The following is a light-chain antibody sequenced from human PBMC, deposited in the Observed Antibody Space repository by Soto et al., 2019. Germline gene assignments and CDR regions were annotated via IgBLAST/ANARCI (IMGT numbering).Light chain of an antibody. V-gene: IGKV3-15*01. Sequence: EIVLTQSPGTLCLSPGERATLSCRASQSVSSNLAWYQPKPGQAPRLLIYGASTRATGIPARFSGSGSGTEFTLTISSLQSEDFAVYYCQQYNNWWTVGQGTKVDIK. CDR2: GAS. CDR1: QSVSSN. J-gene: IGKJ1*01. CDR3: QQYNNWWT.